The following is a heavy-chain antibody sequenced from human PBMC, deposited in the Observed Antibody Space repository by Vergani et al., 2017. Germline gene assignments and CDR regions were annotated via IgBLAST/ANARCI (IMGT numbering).Heavy chain of an antibody. V-gene: IGHV3-30*03. CDR2: ISYDGNKK. Sequence: QVQLVESGGGEVQPGRSLRLSCSAAGFPFSDYGVHWVRQAPGKGLEWVSVISYDGNKKNYADSVKGRFTISRDNSKNTLYLEMNALRAEETAVYYCARDFLTGVTTLDYYYMGVWGKGTTVTVSS. CDR1: GFPFSDYG. D-gene: IGHD1-1*01. CDR3: ARDFLTGVTTLDYYYMGV. J-gene: IGHJ6*03.